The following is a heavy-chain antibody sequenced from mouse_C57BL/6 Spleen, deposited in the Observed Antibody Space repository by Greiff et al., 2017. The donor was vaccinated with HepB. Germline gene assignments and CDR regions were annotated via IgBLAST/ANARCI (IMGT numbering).Heavy chain of an antibody. V-gene: IGHV3-1*01. D-gene: IGHD2-3*01. CDR1: GYSITSGYD. J-gene: IGHJ2*01. CDR2: ISYSGST. Sequence: EVQLVESGPGMVKPSQSLSLTCTVTGYSITSGYDWHWIRHFPGNKLEWMGYISYSGSTNYNPSLKSRISITHDTSKNHFFLKLNSVTTEDTATYYCARGEVTGYFDYWGQGTTLTVSS. CDR3: ARGEVTGYFDY.